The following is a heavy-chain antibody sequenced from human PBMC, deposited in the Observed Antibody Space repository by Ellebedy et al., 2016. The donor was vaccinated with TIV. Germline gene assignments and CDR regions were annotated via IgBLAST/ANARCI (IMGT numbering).Heavy chain of an antibody. CDR2: FYTSGST. J-gene: IGHJ5*02. CDR3: GAGWVPAAPLQP. CDR1: AASTTGYY. V-gene: IGHV4-4*07. D-gene: IGHD2-2*01. Sequence: MPSQTLSLTCTVSAASTTGYYGSWILQPAGKGLEWLGLFYTSGSTKYNPSLKSRVTMSVDTSKNQFSLKLRSVTAADTAVYYCGAGWVPAAPLQPWGQGTLVTVSS.